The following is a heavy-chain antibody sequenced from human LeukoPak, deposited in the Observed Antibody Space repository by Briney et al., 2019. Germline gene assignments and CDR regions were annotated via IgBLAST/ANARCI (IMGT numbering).Heavy chain of an antibody. D-gene: IGHD3-10*01. J-gene: IGHJ4*02. CDR2: LYYGVST. CDR3: ARETYYYGSGSYYTSTFDY. CDR1: GFTVSGDY. Sequence: GGSLRLSCVVSGFTVSGDYISWFRQAPGKGLEWVSVLYYGVSTFYKDSVQGRFTTSGDNFKNTVYLQMNSLRAEDTAVYYCARETYYYGSGSYYTSTFDYWGQGTLVTVSS. V-gene: IGHV3-66*02.